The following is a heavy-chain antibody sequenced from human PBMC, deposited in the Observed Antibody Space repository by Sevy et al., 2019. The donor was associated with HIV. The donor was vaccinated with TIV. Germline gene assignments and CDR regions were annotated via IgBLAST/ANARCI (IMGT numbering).Heavy chain of an antibody. CDR2: TSYDGSHK. CDR3: ARGENNDEFFQY. V-gene: IGHV3-30*04. J-gene: IGHJ1*01. Sequence: GGSLRLSCAASGFIFSNFAMHWVRQAPGKGLEWVAVTSYDGSHKYYADSVKGRFTVSRDNSRNILFLEMNSLRRDDTAVYYCARGENNDEFFQYWGQGTLVTVSS. D-gene: IGHD1-26*01. CDR1: GFIFSNFA.